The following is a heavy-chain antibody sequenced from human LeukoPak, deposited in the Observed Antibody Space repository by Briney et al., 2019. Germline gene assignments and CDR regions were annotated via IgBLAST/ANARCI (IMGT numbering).Heavy chain of an antibody. Sequence: GGSLRLSCAASGFTFSEYTIHWVRQAPGKGLEWVAVMSNDGSIKKYANSVKGRFTISRDNSKSMLYLQVDSLRAEDTAVYYCAREFTIFGVVIQRYDAFDVWGQGTMVTVSS. V-gene: IGHV3-30-3*01. CDR1: GFTFSEYT. J-gene: IGHJ3*01. CDR3: AREFTIFGVVIQRYDAFDV. D-gene: IGHD3-3*01. CDR2: MSNDGSIK.